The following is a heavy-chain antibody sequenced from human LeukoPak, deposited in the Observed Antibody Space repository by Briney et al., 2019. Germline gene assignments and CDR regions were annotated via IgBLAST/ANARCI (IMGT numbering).Heavy chain of an antibody. CDR1: GGSFSGYY. J-gene: IGHJ5*02. CDR3: ARGGIAAGNWFDP. V-gene: IGHV4-34*01. Sequence: PSETLSLTCAVYGGSFSGYYWSWIRQPPGKGLEWIGEINHSGSTNYNPSLKSRVTISVDTPKNQFSLKLSSVTAADTAVYYCARGGIAAGNWFDPWGQGTLVTVSS. CDR2: INHSGST. D-gene: IGHD6-13*01.